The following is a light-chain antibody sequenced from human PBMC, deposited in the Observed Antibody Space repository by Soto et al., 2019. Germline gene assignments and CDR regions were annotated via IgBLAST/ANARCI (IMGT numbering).Light chain of an antibody. J-gene: IGLJ1*01. CDR2: EVS. CDR1: SSDVGGYNF. Sequence: QSALTQPASVFGSPGQSITISCTGTSSDVGGYNFVSWYQQHPGKAPKLMIYEVSNRPSGVSNRFSGSKSGSTASLTISGLQAEDEAHYYCSSYTTPNTYVFGPGTKVTVL. CDR3: SSYTTPNTYV. V-gene: IGLV2-14*03.